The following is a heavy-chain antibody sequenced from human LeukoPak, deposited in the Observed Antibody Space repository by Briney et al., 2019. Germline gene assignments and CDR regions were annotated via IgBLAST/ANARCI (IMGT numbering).Heavy chain of an antibody. CDR3: AARGFSSSWYDFDY. CDR1: GSTVSSNY. CDR2: IYSGGST. V-gene: IGHV3-66*01. Sequence: GGSLRLSCAASGSTVSSNYMSWVRQAPGKGLEWVSVIYSGGSTYYADSVKGRFTISRDNSKNTLYLQMNSLRAEDTAVYYCAARGFSSSWYDFDYWGQGTLVTVSS. J-gene: IGHJ4*02. D-gene: IGHD6-13*01.